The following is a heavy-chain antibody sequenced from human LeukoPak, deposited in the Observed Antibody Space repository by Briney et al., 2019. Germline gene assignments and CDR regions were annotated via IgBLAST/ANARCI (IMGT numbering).Heavy chain of an antibody. V-gene: IGHV1-18*01. Sequence: ASVKVSCKASGYTFTNFGISWVRQAPGQGLEWMGWISVHKGDTNYAQILQGRVTMTTDTSTSKAYMELRSLRSDDTGVYYCARAGGWGRGDYKADAFDIWGQGTMVTVSS. J-gene: IGHJ3*02. CDR1: GYTFTNFG. D-gene: IGHD6-19*01. CDR3: ARAGGWGRGDYKADAFDI. CDR2: ISVHKGDT.